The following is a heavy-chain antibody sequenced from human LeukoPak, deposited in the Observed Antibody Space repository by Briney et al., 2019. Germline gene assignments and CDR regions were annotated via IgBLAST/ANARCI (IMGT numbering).Heavy chain of an antibody. CDR3: AIRNYDSRGWDY. CDR2: IIPIFGTA. CDR1: GGTFSSYA. D-gene: IGHD3-22*01. V-gene: IGHV1-69*05. Sequence: SVKVSCKASGGTFSSYAISWVRQAPGQGLEWMGRIIPIFGTANYAQKFQGRVTITTDESTSTAYMELSSLRSEDTAVYYCAIRNYDSRGWDYWGQGTLVTVSS. J-gene: IGHJ4*02.